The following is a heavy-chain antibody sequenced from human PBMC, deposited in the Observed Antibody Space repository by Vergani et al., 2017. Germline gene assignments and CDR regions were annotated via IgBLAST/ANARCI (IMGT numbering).Heavy chain of an antibody. J-gene: IGHJ1*01. D-gene: IGHD3-10*01. CDR2: ISYDGKQK. Sequence: QVQLVESGGGVVQPGRSLRLSCAASGFTFSSYGMHWVRQAPGKGLEWVAVISYDGKQKNYADSVKGRNTISRANSKSTLYQEINSLRTEDTAMYYCATKSYSTNDCQKGYFGEWGQGTLVTVSS. V-gene: IGHV3-30*19. CDR3: ATKSYSTNDCQKGYFGE. CDR1: GFTFSSYG.